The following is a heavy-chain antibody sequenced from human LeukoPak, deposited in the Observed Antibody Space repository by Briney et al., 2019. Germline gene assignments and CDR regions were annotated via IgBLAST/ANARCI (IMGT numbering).Heavy chain of an antibody. CDR2: ISGSGGST. J-gene: IGHJ4*02. D-gene: IGHD6-19*01. Sequence: GGPLRLSCAASGFTFSSYDMSWVRQAPGKGLEWVSDISGSGGSTYYADSVKGRFTISRDNSKNTLYLQMNSLRAEDTAVYYCAKDRVAVAGTPLYYFDYWGQGTLVTVSS. CDR3: AKDRVAVAGTPLYYFDY. CDR1: GFTFSSYD. V-gene: IGHV3-23*01.